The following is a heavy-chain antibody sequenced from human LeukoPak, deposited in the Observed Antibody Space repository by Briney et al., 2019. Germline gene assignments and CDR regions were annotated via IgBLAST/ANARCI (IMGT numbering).Heavy chain of an antibody. J-gene: IGHJ4*02. CDR1: GFTFSSYA. Sequence: GGSLRLSCAASGFTFSSYAMSWVRQAPGKGLEWVSAISGSGGSTYYADSVKGRFTISRDNSKNTLYLQMNSLRAEDTAVYYCAKDSEKGEWLLLFDYWGQGTLVTVSS. CDR3: AKDSEKGEWLLLFDY. V-gene: IGHV3-23*01. D-gene: IGHD3-22*01. CDR2: ISGSGGST.